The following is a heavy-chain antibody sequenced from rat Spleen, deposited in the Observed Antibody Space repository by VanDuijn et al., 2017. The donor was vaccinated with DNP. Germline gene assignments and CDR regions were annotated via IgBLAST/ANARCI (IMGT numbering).Heavy chain of an antibody. V-gene: IGHV5S13*01. CDR3: ARHEDYSSYIYGFAY. CDR1: GFTFSNHG. CDR2: ISTGGGIT. J-gene: IGHJ3*01. Sequence: EVQLVESGGALVQPGRSLKLSCAASGFTFSNHGMAWVRQAPTKGLEWVASISTGGGITYYRDSVKGRFTISRDDAKNTQYLQMDSLRSEDTATYYCARHEDYSSYIYGFAYWGQGTLVTVSS. D-gene: IGHD1-2*01.